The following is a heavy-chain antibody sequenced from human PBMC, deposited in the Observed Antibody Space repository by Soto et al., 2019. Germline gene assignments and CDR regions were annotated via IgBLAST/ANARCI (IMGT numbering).Heavy chain of an antibody. CDR1: GGSINSRYW. D-gene: IGHD3-10*01. CDR2: IYHSGST. J-gene: IGHJ4*02. V-gene: IGHV4-4*02. Sequence: SETLSLTCAVLGGSINSRYWWSWVRQSPGKGLEWIGEIYHSGSTNYNPSLKSRVTISVDKSKNQFSLNLSSVTAADTAVYYCARDQNGSGNYYTRYFDYWGQGTLVTVSS. CDR3: ARDQNGSGNYYTRYFDY.